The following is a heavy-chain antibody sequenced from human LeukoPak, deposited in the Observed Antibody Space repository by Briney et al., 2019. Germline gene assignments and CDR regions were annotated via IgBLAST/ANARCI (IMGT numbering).Heavy chain of an antibody. Sequence: SETLSLTCTVSGGSISSYYRSWIRQPPGKGLEWIGYIYYSGSTNYNPSLKSRVTISVDTSKNQFSLKLSSVTAADTAVYYCARQPYSSSPVDYWGQGTLVTVSS. J-gene: IGHJ4*02. V-gene: IGHV4-59*08. CDR1: GGSISSYY. D-gene: IGHD6-6*01. CDR2: IYYSGST. CDR3: ARQPYSSSPVDY.